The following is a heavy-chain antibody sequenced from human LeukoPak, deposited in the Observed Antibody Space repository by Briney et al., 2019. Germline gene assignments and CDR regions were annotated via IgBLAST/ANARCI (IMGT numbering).Heavy chain of an antibody. Sequence: GGPVKVSCKASGYTFTSYDINWVRQATGQGLEWMGWMNPNSGNTGYAQKFQGRVTMTRNTSISKAYMELSSLRSEDTAVYYCASPHDSSGWYYFDYWGQGTLVTVSS. CDR1: GYTFTSYD. CDR2: MNPNSGNT. D-gene: IGHD6-19*01. J-gene: IGHJ4*02. V-gene: IGHV1-8*01. CDR3: ASPHDSSGWYYFDY.